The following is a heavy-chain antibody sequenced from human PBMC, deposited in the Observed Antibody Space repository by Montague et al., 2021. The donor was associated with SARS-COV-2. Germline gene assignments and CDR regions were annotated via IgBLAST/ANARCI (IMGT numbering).Heavy chain of an antibody. CDR2: IDWDDDK. J-gene: IGHJ4*02. V-gene: IGHV2-70*01. CDR1: GFSLSTSGMR. Sequence: VKPTQTLTLTCTFSGFSLSTSGMRVSWIRQPPGKALEWLALIDWDDDKYYSTSLETRLTISKDTSKNQVVLTMTNMDPVDTATYYCARSHYDILTGYYTVFDYWGQGTLVTVSS. CDR3: ARSHYDILTGYYTVFDY. D-gene: IGHD3-9*01.